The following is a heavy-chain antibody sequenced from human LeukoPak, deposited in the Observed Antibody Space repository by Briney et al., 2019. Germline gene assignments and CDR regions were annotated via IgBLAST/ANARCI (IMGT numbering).Heavy chain of an antibody. CDR1: GGSISSYY. Sequence: SETLSLTCTVSGGSISSYYWSWIRQPPGKGLEWIGEINHSGSTNYNPSLKSRVTISVDTSKNQFSLKLSPVTAADTAVYYCARLSNYDSSGYYNAFDIWGQGTMVTVSS. D-gene: IGHD3-22*01. V-gene: IGHV4-34*01. CDR2: INHSGST. J-gene: IGHJ3*02. CDR3: ARLSNYDSSGYYNAFDI.